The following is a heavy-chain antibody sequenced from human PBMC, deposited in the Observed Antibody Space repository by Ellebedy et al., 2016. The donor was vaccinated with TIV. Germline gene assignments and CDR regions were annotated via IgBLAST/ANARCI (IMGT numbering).Heavy chain of an antibody. V-gene: IGHV4-59*01. D-gene: IGHD5-24*01. CDR3: AREFVEVATIDDFYYGMDV. CDR1: GGSISSYY. Sequence: SETLSLTCAISGGSISSYYWNWIRQPPGKGLEWIGNVYYRGSTNYNPSLQSRVTISIDTSMNHFSLNLRSVIAADTAVYYCAREFVEVATIDDFYYGMDVWGQGTTVIVSS. CDR2: VYYRGST. J-gene: IGHJ6*02.